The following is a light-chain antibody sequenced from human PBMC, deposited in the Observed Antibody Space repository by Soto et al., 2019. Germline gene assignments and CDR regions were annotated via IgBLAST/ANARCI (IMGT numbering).Light chain of an antibody. CDR1: QSVDGK. CDR3: QQYAYRPPLT. Sequence: EIVMTQSPVTLSVSPGERATPSFRASQSVDGKLAWYQQKPGQAPRLLIYGASTRATGIPARFSGSGSGTEFTLTISSLQSEDFAVYYCQQYAYRPPLTFGGGTKVDIK. J-gene: IGKJ4*01. V-gene: IGKV3-15*01. CDR2: GAS.